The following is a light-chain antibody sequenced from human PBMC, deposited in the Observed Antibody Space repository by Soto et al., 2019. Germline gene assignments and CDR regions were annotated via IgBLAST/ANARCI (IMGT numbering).Light chain of an antibody. CDR2: YDS. CDR3: QVWDSSSDHVV. V-gene: IGLV3-21*04. J-gene: IGLJ2*01. Sequence: SYELTQPPSVSVAPGKTARITCGGNNIGSKSVHWYQQKPGQAPVLVIYYDSDRPSGIPERVSGSNSGNTATLTISRGEAGDEADYYCQVWDSSSDHVVFGGGTKLTVL. CDR1: NIGSKS.